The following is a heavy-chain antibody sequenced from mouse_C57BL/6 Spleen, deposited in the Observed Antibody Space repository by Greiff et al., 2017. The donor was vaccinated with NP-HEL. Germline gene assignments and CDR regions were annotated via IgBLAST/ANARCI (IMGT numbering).Heavy chain of an antibody. CDR1: GYTFTEYT. V-gene: IGHV1-62-2*01. Sequence: QVQLKESGAELVKPGASVKLSCKASGYTFTEYTIHWVKQRSGKGLEWIGWFYPGSGSIKYNEKFKDKATLTADKSSSTGYMELSRLTSEDSAVYFCARHEMYYYAMDYWGQGTSVTVSS. CDR3: ARHEMYYYAMDY. CDR2: FYPGSGSI. J-gene: IGHJ4*01.